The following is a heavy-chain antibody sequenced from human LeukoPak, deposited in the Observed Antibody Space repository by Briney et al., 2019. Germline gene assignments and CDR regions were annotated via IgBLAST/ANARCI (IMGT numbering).Heavy chain of an antibody. CDR1: GYSISSGHY. V-gene: IGHV4-38-2*02. Sequence: SETLSLTCTVSGYSISSGHYWGWIRHPPGKGLEGIGNIYHSGSTYYNPSLKSRVTISVDTSKNQFSLKLSSVTAADTAVYYCARDPHYVWGSYREYYFDYWGQGTLVTVSS. CDR3: ARDPHYVWGSYREYYFDY. D-gene: IGHD3-16*02. CDR2: IYHSGST. J-gene: IGHJ4*02.